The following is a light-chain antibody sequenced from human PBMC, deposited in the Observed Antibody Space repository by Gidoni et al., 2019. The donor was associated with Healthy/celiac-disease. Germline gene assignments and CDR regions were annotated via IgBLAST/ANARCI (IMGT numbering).Light chain of an antibody. CDR1: QSLLHSNGYNY. CDR2: LGS. CDR3: MQALQTPWT. Sequence: DIVMTQSQLSLPVTPGEPPSISCRSSQSLLHSNGYNYLDWYLQKPGQSAQLLIYLGSNRASGVPDRFSGSGSGTDFTLKISRVEAEDVGVYYCMQALQTPWTFGQWTKVEIK. V-gene: IGKV2-28*01. J-gene: IGKJ1*01.